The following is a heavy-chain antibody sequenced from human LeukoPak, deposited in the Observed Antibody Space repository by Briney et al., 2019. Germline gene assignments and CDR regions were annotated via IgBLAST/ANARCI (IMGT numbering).Heavy chain of an antibody. CDR1: GYTFTSYG. CDR3: ARDQGVATIRVLDC. CDR2: ISAYNGNT. D-gene: IGHD5-12*01. J-gene: IGHJ4*02. Sequence: ASVTVSCKASGYTFTSYGISWVRQAPGQALEGMGWISAYNGNTNYAQKLQGRVTMTTATSTSTAYMALRSLRSDDTAVYYCARDQGVATIRVLDCWGQGTLVTVSS. V-gene: IGHV1-18*04.